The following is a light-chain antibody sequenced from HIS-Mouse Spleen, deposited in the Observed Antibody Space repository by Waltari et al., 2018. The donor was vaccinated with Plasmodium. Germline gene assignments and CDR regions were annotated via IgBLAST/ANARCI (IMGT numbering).Light chain of an antibody. CDR1: ALPTTY. CDR2: EDS. V-gene: IGLV3-10*01. Sequence: SYELTQPPSVSVSPGPPARITCSGDALPTTYADWYQQKSGQAPVLVIYEDSKRPSGIPERFSGSSSGTMATLTISGAQVEDEADYYCYSTDSSGNHRVFGGGTKLTVL. CDR3: YSTDSSGNHRV. J-gene: IGLJ3*02.